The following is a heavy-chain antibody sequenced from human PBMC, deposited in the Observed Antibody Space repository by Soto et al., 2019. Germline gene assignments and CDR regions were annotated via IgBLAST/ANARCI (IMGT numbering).Heavy chain of an antibody. D-gene: IGHD2-15*01. J-gene: IGHJ4*02. CDR1: GGSISSGGYY. V-gene: IGHV4-31*03. CDR2: IYYSGST. CDR3: ARETGYCSGGSCTRYVDY. Sequence: QVQLQGSGPGLVKPSQTLSLTCTVSGGSISSGGYYWSWIRQHPGKGLEWIGYIYYSGSTYYNPSLKSRVTISVDTSKNQFSLKLSSVTAADTAVYYCARETGYCSGGSCTRYVDYWGQGTLVTVSS.